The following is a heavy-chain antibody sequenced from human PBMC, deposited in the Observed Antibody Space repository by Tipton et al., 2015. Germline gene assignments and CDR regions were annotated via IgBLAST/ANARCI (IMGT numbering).Heavy chain of an antibody. CDR3: ARGELGDFDS. D-gene: IGHD6-6*01. Sequence: TLSLTCAVSAYSISSDYYWGWIRQPPGKGLEWIGSISHSGNTYYNPSLKSRVTISLDTSKNQFSLQLSSVTDADTAVYYCARGELGDFDSWGQGPLVTVSS. V-gene: IGHV4-38-2*01. CDR2: ISHSGNT. CDR1: AYSISSDYY. J-gene: IGHJ4*02.